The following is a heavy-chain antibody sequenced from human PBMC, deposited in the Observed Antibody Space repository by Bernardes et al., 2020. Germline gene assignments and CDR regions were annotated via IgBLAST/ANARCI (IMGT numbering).Heavy chain of an antibody. J-gene: IGHJ6*03. D-gene: IGHD2-2*01. V-gene: IGHV1-18*01. CDR1: GYTFTSYG. CDR3: ARCYPTYYFFYMDV. Sequence: ASVKVSCKASGYTFTSYGISWVRQAPGQGLEWMGWINGFNGNTNYAQKFHDRVTVTTDTSTGTAYMEVRSLRSDDTAVYYCARCYPTYYFFYMDVWGKGTTVTVS. CDR2: INGFNGNT.